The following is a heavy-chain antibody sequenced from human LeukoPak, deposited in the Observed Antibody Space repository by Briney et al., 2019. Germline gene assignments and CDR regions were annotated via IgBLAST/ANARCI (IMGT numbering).Heavy chain of an antibody. CDR1: GFSLSSYS. V-gene: IGHV3-21*01. CDR2: ISGTSKYI. J-gene: IGHJ6*03. CDR3: AREPQQFLEWLFDASPDYYYYMDV. D-gene: IGHD3-3*01. Sequence: GGSLKLSCEGSGFSLSSYSMHWVRQAPGKGLEWVSSISGTSKYIHYSDSVKGRFTISRDNSKNSFYLQMNSLRVEDTAVYYCAREPQQFLEWLFDASPDYYYYMDVWGKGTTVTVSS.